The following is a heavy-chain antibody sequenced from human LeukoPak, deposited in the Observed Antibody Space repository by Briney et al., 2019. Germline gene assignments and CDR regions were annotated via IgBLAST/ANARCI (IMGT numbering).Heavy chain of an antibody. J-gene: IGHJ4*02. Sequence: PGRSLRVSCAASGFTFSSYGMHWVRQAPGKGLEWVAVIWYDGSNKYYADSVKGRFTISRDNSKNTLYLQMNSLRAEDTAVYYCARDISYYYSSDYWGQGTLVTVSS. V-gene: IGHV3-33*01. CDR1: GFTFSSYG. CDR2: IWYDGSNK. D-gene: IGHD3-10*01. CDR3: ARDISYYYSSDY.